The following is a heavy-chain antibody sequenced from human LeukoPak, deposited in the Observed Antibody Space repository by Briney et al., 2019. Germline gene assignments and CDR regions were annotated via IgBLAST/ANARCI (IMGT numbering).Heavy chain of an antibody. Sequence: ASVKVSCKASGYTFTGYYMHWVRQAPGQGLEWMGWINPNSGDTNYAQKFQGRVTMTRDTSISTASMELNGLRSDDTAVYYCARGSSSGYYYFDDWGQGTLVTVSS. V-gene: IGHV1-2*02. J-gene: IGHJ4*02. CDR3: ARGSSSGYYYFDD. D-gene: IGHD3-22*01. CDR2: INPNSGDT. CDR1: GYTFTGYY.